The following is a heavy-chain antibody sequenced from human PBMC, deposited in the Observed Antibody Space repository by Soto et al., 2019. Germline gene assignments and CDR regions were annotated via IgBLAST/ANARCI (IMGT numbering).Heavy chain of an antibody. V-gene: IGHV4-31*03. CDR2: IYYSGST. Sequence: PSETLSLTCTVSGGSTSSGGYYWSWIRQHPGKGLEWIGYIYYSGSTYYNPSLKSRVTISVDTSKNQFSLKLSSVTAADTAVYYCARGGVITIFGVVSGNWLDPWGQGTLVTVSS. CDR3: ARGGVITIFGVVSGNWLDP. D-gene: IGHD3-3*01. J-gene: IGHJ5*02. CDR1: GGSTSSGGYY.